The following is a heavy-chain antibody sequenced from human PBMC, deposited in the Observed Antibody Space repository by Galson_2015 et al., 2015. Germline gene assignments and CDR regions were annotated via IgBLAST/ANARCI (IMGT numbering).Heavy chain of an antibody. J-gene: IGHJ4*02. CDR2: ISYDGSNK. D-gene: IGHD6-6*01. Sequence: SLRLSCAASGFTFSSYAMHWVRQALGKGLEWVAVISYDGSNKFYADSVKGRFTISRDNSKNTLYLQMNSLRPEDTPVYYCARVGGDIAARTWGYFDDWGQGNLVTVSS. CDR1: GFTFSSYA. CDR3: ARVGGDIAARTWGYFDD. V-gene: IGHV3-30-3*01.